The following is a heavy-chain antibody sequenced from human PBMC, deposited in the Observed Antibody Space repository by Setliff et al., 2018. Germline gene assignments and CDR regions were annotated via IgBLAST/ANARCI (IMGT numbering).Heavy chain of an antibody. D-gene: IGHD3-16*01. CDR1: GGSISSYY. Sequence: LSLTCTVSGGSISSYYWSWIRQPPGKGLEWIGSIYYSGSTYYNPSLKSRVTISVDTSKNQFSLKLSSVTAEDTAVYYCARDGGEYWGQGTLVTVSS. J-gene: IGHJ4*02. CDR3: ARDGGEY. V-gene: IGHV4-59*12. CDR2: IYYSGST.